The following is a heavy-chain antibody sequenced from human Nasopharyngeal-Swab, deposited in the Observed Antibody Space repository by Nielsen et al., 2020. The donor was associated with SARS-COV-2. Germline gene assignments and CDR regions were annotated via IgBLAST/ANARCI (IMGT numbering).Heavy chain of an antibody. D-gene: IGHD1-26*01. J-gene: IGHJ6*03. V-gene: IGHV4-30-4*01. CDR3: ARVKWEIEVSSLSGFFYHMDV. CDR2: IDHSGTT. Sequence: SETLSLTCSVSGGSIVSDQHVWIWLRQAPGKDLEWSGGIDHSGTTYLQPSLNSRVTMSTDTSKNQFSLMLASFTAADTAIYYCARVKWEIEVSSLSGFFYHMDVWGRGTSVTVSS. CDR1: GGSIVSDQHV.